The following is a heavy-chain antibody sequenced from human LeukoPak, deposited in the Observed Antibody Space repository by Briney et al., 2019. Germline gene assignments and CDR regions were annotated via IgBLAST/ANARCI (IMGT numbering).Heavy chain of an antibody. Sequence: SETLSLTCTVSGGSISSYYWSWIRQPPGKGLEWIGYIYYSGSTNYNPSLKSRVTISVDTSKNQFSLKLSSVTAADTAVYYCARREVGGTGAFDIWGQGTMVTVSS. CDR3: ARREVGGTGAFDI. CDR1: GGSISSYY. D-gene: IGHD1-7*01. V-gene: IGHV4-59*08. CDR2: IYYSGST. J-gene: IGHJ3*02.